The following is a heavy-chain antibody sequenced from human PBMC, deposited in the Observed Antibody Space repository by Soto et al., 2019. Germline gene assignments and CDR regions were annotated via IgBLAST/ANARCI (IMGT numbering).Heavy chain of an antibody. J-gene: IGHJ4*02. CDR2: IYHSGSA. V-gene: IGHV4-30-2*01. Sequence: PSETLSLTCAVSGGSISSGDYSWSWIRQPPGKGLEWIGYIYHSGSAYYNPSLKSRVTISLDKSKNHFSLNLSSVTAADTAVYYCARTNGGGGAWYFDYWGQGTLVTVSS. D-gene: IGHD2-21*02. CDR1: GGSISSGDYS. CDR3: ARTNGGGGAWYFDY.